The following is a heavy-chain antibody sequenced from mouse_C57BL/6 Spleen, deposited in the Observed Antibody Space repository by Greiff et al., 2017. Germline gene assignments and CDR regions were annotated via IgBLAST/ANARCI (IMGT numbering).Heavy chain of an antibody. J-gene: IGHJ4*01. CDR2: IYPRSGNT. CDR1: GYTFTSYG. V-gene: IGHV1-81*01. D-gene: IGHD4-1*01. CDR3: ARGRLTGKSAMDY. Sequence: VKLMESGAELARPGASVKLSCKASGYTFTSYGISWVKQRTGQGLEWIGEIYPRSGNTYYNEKFKGKATLTADKSSSTAYMELRSLTSEDSAVYFGARGRLTGKSAMDYWGQGASVTVSS.